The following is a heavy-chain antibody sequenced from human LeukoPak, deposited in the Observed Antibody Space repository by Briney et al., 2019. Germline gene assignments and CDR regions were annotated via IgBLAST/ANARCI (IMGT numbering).Heavy chain of an antibody. Sequence: GGSLRLSCAVSGFTFSSYAMHWVRQAPGKGLEWVAVISYDGSNKYYADPVKGRFTISRDNSKNTLYLQTNSLRAEDTAVYYCARDAWDYDFWSGYASRQGYYYYMDVWGKGTTVTVSS. CDR2: ISYDGSNK. CDR3: ARDAWDYDFWSGYASRQGYYYYMDV. V-gene: IGHV3-30-3*01. CDR1: GFTFSSYA. J-gene: IGHJ6*03. D-gene: IGHD3-3*01.